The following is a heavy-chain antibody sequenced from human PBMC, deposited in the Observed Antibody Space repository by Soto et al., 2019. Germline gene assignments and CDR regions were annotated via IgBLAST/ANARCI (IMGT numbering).Heavy chain of an antibody. V-gene: IGHV4-61*01. Sequence: QVQLQGSGPGLVKPSETLSLTCTVSGGSVKIPNHHWHWIRQSPGKKLEWIGFIYHTGSTTYNPSLSSRVAMSLDTSKNQFYLELTSVTAADTAIYSCARWDFRYSFDVWGQGTTVTVSS. CDR1: GGSVKIPNHH. CDR3: ARWDFRYSFDV. D-gene: IGHD1-1*01. J-gene: IGHJ6*02. CDR2: IYHTGST.